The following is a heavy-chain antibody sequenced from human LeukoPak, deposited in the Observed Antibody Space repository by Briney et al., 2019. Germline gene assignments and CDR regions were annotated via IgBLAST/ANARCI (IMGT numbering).Heavy chain of an antibody. Sequence: GGSLRLSCAASGFTASSYSMNWVRQAPGKGLEWVSCIGSSSSSIYYIDSVKGRFTIYRDNAKNSLYLQMNSLRAEDTAVYYCAREAGEAFDIWGQGTMVTVSS. V-gene: IGHV3-21*01. CDR1: GFTASSYS. J-gene: IGHJ3*02. CDR2: IGSSSSSI. CDR3: AREAGEAFDI. D-gene: IGHD3-16*01.